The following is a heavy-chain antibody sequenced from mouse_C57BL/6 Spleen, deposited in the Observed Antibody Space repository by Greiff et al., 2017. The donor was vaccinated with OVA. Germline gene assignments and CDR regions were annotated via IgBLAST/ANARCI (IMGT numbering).Heavy chain of an antibody. CDR1: GYTFTSYW. CDR2: IDPSDSYT. V-gene: IGHV1-69*01. Sequence: QVQLQQPGAELVMPGASVKLSCKASGYTFTSYWMHWVKQRPGQGLEWIGEIDPSDSYTNYNQKFKGKSTLTVDKSSSTAYMQLSSLTSEDSAVYYCARGDYYGSSRRNYAMDYWGQGTSVTVSS. D-gene: IGHD1-1*01. J-gene: IGHJ4*01. CDR3: ARGDYYGSSRRNYAMDY.